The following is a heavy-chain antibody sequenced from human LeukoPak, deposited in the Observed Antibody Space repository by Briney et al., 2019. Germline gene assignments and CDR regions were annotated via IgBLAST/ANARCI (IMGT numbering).Heavy chain of an antibody. D-gene: IGHD3-10*01. CDR3: AKDRRAGSYDY. J-gene: IGHJ4*02. Sequence: GGSLRLSCAASGFTFSSYGMSWVRQAPGKGLEWVSGIIGSGDSTDYADSVKGRFTISRDNSKNTLYLQMNSLRAEDTAVYYCAKDRRAGSYDYWGQGTLVTVSS. CDR2: IIGSGDST. V-gene: IGHV3-23*01. CDR1: GFTFSSYG.